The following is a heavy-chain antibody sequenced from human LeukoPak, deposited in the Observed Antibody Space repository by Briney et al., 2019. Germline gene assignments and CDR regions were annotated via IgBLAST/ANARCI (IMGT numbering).Heavy chain of an antibody. V-gene: IGHV1-69*06. J-gene: IGHJ4*02. CDR1: GGTFSSYA. D-gene: IGHD2-2*01. CDR2: IIPIFGTA. CDR3: ASATTSSSLPSLGY. Sequence: GSSVKVSCKASGGTFSSYAISWVRQAPGQGLEWMGGIIPIFGTANYAQKFQGRDTITADKSTSTAYMELSSLRSEDTAVYYCASATTSSSLPSLGYWGQGTLVTVSS.